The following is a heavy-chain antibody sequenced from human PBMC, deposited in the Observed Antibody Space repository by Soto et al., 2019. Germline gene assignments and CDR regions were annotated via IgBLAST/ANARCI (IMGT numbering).Heavy chain of an antibody. Sequence: ASVNVSFKAAGYTFTSYCISWVRQAPGQWLELMGWISAYNGNTDYAKKLQGRVTMTTDTSTSTAYMELRSLRSDDTAVYYCAIALPWFEPWGQGTLVTVSS. CDR1: GYTFTSYC. V-gene: IGHV1-18*01. CDR3: AIALPWFEP. J-gene: IGHJ5*02. CDR2: ISAYNGNT.